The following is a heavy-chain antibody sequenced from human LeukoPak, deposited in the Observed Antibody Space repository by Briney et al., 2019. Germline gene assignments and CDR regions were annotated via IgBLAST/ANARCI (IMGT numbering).Heavy chain of an antibody. CDR3: ARPSSGYYWGAAFYI. D-gene: IGHD3-22*01. CDR1: KFTFSNCA. V-gene: IGHV3-30*04. J-gene: IGHJ3*02. CDR2: ISYDGTNK. Sequence: GRSLRLSCAASKFTFSNCAMHWVRQAPGKGLEWVAVISYDGTNKYYADSVKGRFTISRDNSKNTLYLQMNSLRTEDTALYYCARPSSGYYWGAAFYIWGQGTMVTVSS.